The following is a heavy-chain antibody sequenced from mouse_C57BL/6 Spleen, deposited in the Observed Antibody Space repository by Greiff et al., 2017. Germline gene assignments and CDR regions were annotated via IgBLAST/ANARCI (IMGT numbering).Heavy chain of an antibody. CDR2: INYDGSST. CDR3: ARDKYGSSYRSFPV. V-gene: IGHV5-16*01. D-gene: IGHD1-1*01. CDR1: GFTFSDYY. J-gene: IGHJ1*03. Sequence: EVQLVESEGGLVQPGSSMKLSCTASGFTFSDYYMACVRQVPETGLEWVANINYDGSSTYYLDSLKSRFIISRYNAQILLYLQMSSLKSEDTATYYCARDKYGSSYRSFPVWGTGTTVTVAS.